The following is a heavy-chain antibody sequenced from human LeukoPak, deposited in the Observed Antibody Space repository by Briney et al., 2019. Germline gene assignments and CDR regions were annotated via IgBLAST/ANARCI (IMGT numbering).Heavy chain of an antibody. D-gene: IGHD3-16*01. CDR3: ARYGLAYTYDF. Sequence: SETLSLTCTASGGSISSSYWSWIRQPPGKGLEWIGYIYYSGSTNYNPSLKSRVTMSVDPYKNQYSLKLSSVTAADTAVYYCARYGLAYTYDFWGQGTLVTVSS. CDR2: IYYSGST. V-gene: IGHV4-59*01. J-gene: IGHJ4*02. CDR1: GGSISSSY.